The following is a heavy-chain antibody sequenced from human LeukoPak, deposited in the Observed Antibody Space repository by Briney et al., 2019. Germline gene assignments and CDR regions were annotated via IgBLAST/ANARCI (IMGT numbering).Heavy chain of an antibody. CDR3: ARDDAPDGGFLDY. J-gene: IGHJ4*02. V-gene: IGHV3-23*01. D-gene: IGHD2/OR15-2a*01. Sequence: PGGPLRLSCAASGFTFRNYAMSWVRQAPGKALEWVSRVDGGGSTSYADSVRGRFSISRDSSKSTLYLQMGGLRGEDTAVYYCARDDAPDGGFLDYWGQGTLVTVSS. CDR2: VDGGGST. CDR1: GFTFRNYA.